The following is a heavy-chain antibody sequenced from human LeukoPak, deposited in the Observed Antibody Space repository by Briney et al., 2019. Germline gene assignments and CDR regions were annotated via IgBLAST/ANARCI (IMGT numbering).Heavy chain of an antibody. J-gene: IGHJ4*02. CDR3: ASVGTTVIQSY. D-gene: IGHD4-11*01. V-gene: IGHV3-48*01. CDR1: GFTFSSCS. CDR2: ISSSSSTI. Sequence: HPGGSLRLSCAASGFTFSSCSMNWVRQAPGKGLEWVSYISSSSSTIYYADSVKGRFTISRDNAKNSLYLQMNSLRAEDTAVYYCASVGTTVIQSYWGQGTLVTVSS.